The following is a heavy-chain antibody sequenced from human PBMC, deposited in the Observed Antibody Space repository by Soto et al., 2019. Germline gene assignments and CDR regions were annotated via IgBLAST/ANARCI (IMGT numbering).Heavy chain of an antibody. CDR1: GFPLSTYA. CDR3: AKVGYYNSGWFDS. V-gene: IGHV3-23*01. Sequence: EVQLLESGGGLAQPGGSLRLSCTASGFPLSTYAMSWVRQAPGKGLEWVSTISGGVAYTYYEDSVKGRFTVSRDNSKNSVFLQMNSLRAEDTATYYCAKVGYYNSGWFDSWGQGTLVTVSS. J-gene: IGHJ5*01. CDR2: ISGGVAYT. D-gene: IGHD3-10*01.